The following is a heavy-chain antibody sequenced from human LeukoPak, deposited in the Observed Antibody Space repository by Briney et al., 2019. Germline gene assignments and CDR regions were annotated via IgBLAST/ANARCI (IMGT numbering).Heavy chain of an antibody. CDR3: AKVACTSTTCSSVFPFDVFNV. CDR1: GFIFSSYA. J-gene: IGHJ3*01. Sequence: GGSLRLSCAASGFIFSSYAMNWVRQAPGKGLEWVSGLSGRGGNPYHADSVKGRFTISRDNSKNTLYLQLNSLRAEDTAVYYCAKVACTSTTCSSVFPFDVFNVWGQGTMVTVSS. CDR2: LSGRGGNP. D-gene: IGHD2-2*01. V-gene: IGHV3-23*01.